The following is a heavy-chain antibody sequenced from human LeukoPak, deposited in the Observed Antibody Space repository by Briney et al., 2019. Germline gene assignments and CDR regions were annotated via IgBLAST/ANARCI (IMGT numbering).Heavy chain of an antibody. D-gene: IGHD6-19*01. V-gene: IGHV3-30-3*01. J-gene: IGHJ4*02. CDR3: AAMAVAGTNFDY. Sequence: GGSLRLSCAASGFIFSSYAMHWVRQAPGKGLEWVAVISYDGSNKYYADSVKGRFTISRDNSKNTLYLQMNSLRAEDTAVYYCAAMAVAGTNFDYWGQGTLVTVSS. CDR1: GFIFSSYA. CDR2: ISYDGSNK.